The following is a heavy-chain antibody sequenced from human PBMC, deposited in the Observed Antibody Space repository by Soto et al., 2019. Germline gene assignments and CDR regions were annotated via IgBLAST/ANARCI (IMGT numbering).Heavy chain of an antibody. J-gene: IGHJ4*02. CDR1: GFTFSTYT. CDR3: ASDRTSALSSGTSFDY. CDR2: ISSGSSYI. D-gene: IGHD6-19*01. V-gene: IGHV3-21*01. Sequence: EVQLVESGGGLVKPGGSLRLSCAASGFTFSTYTRNWVRQAQGTGLEWVSSISSGSSYIYYADSVTGRFTVSRDNAKKSLFLQMNSLRAEDTAVYYCASDRTSALSSGTSFDYWGQVTLVTVSS.